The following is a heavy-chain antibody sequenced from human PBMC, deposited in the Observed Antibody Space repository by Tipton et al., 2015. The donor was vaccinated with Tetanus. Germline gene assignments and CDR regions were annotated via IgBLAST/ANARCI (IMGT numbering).Heavy chain of an antibody. CDR1: GASSTSGDYY. CDR2: IYYTGST. J-gene: IGHJ4*02. V-gene: IGHV4-39*07. D-gene: IGHD2-8*01. Sequence: TLSLTCTVSGASSTSGDYYWAWIRQPPGKGPEWTGSIYYTGSTYYNPSLKSRVTISEDTSKNQFSLKLSSVTAADTAVYYCARRGVSARFDDWGQGTLVTVSS. CDR3: ARRGVSARFDD.